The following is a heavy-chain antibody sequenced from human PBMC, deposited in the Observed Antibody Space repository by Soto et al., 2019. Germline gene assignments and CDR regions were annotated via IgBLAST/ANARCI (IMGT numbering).Heavy chain of an antibody. V-gene: IGHV3-23*01. J-gene: IGHJ6*02. Sequence: EVQLLESGGGLVQPGGSLRLSCAASGFTFSSYAMSWVRQAPGKGLEWVSAISGSGGSTYYADSVKGRFTISRDNSKNTLYLQMNSLRAEDTAVYYCAIFPVVVAASSHGMDVWGQGTTVTVSS. D-gene: IGHD2-15*01. CDR1: GFTFSSYA. CDR3: AIFPVVVAASSHGMDV. CDR2: ISGSGGST.